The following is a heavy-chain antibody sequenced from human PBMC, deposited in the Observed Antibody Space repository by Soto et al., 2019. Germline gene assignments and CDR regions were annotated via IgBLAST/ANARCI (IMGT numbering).Heavy chain of an antibody. Sequence: EEQLLESGGGLIQPGGSLRLACAASGFTFSSYAMTWVRQAPGKGLEWVSSISFSDGGTYYADSVKGRLTISRDNSKNTLFLQMNSLRVEDTAGYSCVKDDRILGRRYFDLWGRGTLVTVSS. CDR2: ISFSDGGT. CDR3: VKDDRILGRRYFDL. J-gene: IGHJ2*01. V-gene: IGHV3-23*01. CDR1: GFTFSSYA. D-gene: IGHD2-15*01.